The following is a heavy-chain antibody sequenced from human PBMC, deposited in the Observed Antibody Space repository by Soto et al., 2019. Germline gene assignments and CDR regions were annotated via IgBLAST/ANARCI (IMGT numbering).Heavy chain of an antibody. J-gene: IGHJ4*02. CDR3: ARARGVYFDY. CDR1: GFTFSSYA. CDR2: ISYDGSNK. Sequence: PGGSLRLSCAASGFTFSSYAMHWVRQAPGKGLEWVAVISYDGSNKYYADSVKGRFTISRDNSKNTLYLQMNSLRAEDTAVYYCARARGVYFDYWGQGTLVTVSS. D-gene: IGHD3-10*01. V-gene: IGHV3-30-3*01.